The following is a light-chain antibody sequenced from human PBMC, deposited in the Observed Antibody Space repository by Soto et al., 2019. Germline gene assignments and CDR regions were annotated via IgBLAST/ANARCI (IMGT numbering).Light chain of an antibody. V-gene: IGLV2-14*01. J-gene: IGLJ1*01. CDR1: SSDVCGYNY. Sequence: QSVLTQPASVSGSPGQSITISCTGTSSDVCGYNYVSWYQQHPGKAPKLMIYDVSNRPSGVSNRFSGSKSGNTASLTISGLQAEGEADYYCSSYTSSSTLLTVFGTGTKVTVL. CDR2: DVS. CDR3: SSYTSSSTLLTV.